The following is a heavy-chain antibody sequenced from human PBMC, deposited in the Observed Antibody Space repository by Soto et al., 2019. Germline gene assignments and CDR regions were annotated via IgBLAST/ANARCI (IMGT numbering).Heavy chain of an antibody. V-gene: IGHV3-23*01. J-gene: IGHJ3*02. D-gene: IGHD2-8*01. CDR1: GFTFSTYA. CDR2: ISGSGAEI. Sequence: EVQLLESGGGLVQPGGSLRLSCAASGFTFSTYAMSWVRQAPGKGLEWVSAISGSGAEISYTDSVRGWFAISRDNSIDTLFLQMSHLKTEDTAVYYCAHPRGYGVFDAYDIWGQGTMVTVS. CDR3: AHPRGYGVFDAYDI.